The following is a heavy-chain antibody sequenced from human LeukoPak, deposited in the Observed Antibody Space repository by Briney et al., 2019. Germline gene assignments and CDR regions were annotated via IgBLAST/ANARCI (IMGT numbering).Heavy chain of an antibody. CDR3: AREGCSSASCSSYYYMDV. Sequence: GGSLRLSCAASGFTFSDYYVSWIRQAPGKGLEWVSYISSSGSTIYYAVSVKGRFTISRDNAKNSLYLQMNSLRAEDTAVYYCAREGCSSASCSSYYYMDVWGKGTTVTVSS. D-gene: IGHD2-2*01. J-gene: IGHJ6*03. CDR1: GFTFSDYY. CDR2: ISSSGSTI. V-gene: IGHV3-11*04.